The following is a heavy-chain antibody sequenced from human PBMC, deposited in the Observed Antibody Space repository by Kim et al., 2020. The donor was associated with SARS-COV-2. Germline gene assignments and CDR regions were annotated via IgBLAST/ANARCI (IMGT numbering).Heavy chain of an antibody. CDR1: GFTFSSYA. D-gene: IGHD3-3*01. J-gene: IGHJ3*02. CDR3: ARELAKDYDFWSGYYGDVADTFDI. CDR2: ISYDGSNK. V-gene: IGHV3-30-3*01. Sequence: GGSLRLSCAASGFTFSSYAMHWVRQAPGKGLEWVAVISYDGSNKYYADSVKGRFTISRDNSKNTLYLQMNSLRAEDTAVYYCARELAKDYDFWSGYYGDVADTFDIWGQGTMVTVSS.